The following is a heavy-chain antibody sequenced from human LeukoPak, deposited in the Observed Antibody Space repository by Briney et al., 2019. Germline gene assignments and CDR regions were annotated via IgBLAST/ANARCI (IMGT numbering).Heavy chain of an antibody. V-gene: IGHV3-74*01. CDR3: ARGIGIGAFDT. CDR1: GFTFSSYW. Sequence: GGSLRLSCAASGFTFSSYWMHWVRQAPGKGLVWVSRVNVDGRSTTYADSVKGRLTISRDNAKKTLYLQINSLRPEDTAFYYCARGIGIGAFDTWGRGAKVTVSS. CDR2: VNVDGRST. J-gene: IGHJ3*02. D-gene: IGHD2/OR15-2a*01.